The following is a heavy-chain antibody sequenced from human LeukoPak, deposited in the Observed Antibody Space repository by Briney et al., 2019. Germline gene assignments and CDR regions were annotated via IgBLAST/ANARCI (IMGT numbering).Heavy chain of an antibody. J-gene: IGHJ4*02. CDR3: ANGDCRGGRCSSGAY. Sequence: GGSLTLSCAASGFNFRNYGMHWVRQAPGKGLEWGAYTRDDGSKNWYGDSVKGRFTISRDNSKSTLYLQMNSLRGEDTAVYYCANGDCRGGRCSSGAYWGQGTLVTVSS. CDR2: TRDDGSKN. D-gene: IGHD2-15*01. CDR1: GFNFRNYG. V-gene: IGHV3-30*02.